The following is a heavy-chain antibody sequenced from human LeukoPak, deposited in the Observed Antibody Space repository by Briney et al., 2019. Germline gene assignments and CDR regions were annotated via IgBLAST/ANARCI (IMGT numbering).Heavy chain of an antibody. Sequence: ASVKVSCKASGYTFTSYDINWVRQATGQGLEWMGWMNPNSGNTGYAQKFQGRVTMTRNTSISKAYMELSSLRSEDTAVYYCARGLRWFGESPLDYWGQGTLVTVSS. CDR3: ARGLRWFGESPLDY. J-gene: IGHJ4*02. V-gene: IGHV1-8*01. CDR2: MNPNSGNT. D-gene: IGHD3-10*01. CDR1: GYTFTSYD.